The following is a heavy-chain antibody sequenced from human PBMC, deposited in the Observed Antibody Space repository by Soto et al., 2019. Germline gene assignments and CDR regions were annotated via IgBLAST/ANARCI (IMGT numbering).Heavy chain of an antibody. CDR3: ARHNYGSGSTYFDY. V-gene: IGHV4-59*08. D-gene: IGHD3-10*01. Sequence: QVQLQESGPGLVKPSETLSLTCTVSGGSISSYYWSWIRQPPGKGLEWIGYIYYSGSTNYNPSLKSRVTISLDTSKNRCSLKLNSMTAADTAVYYCARHNYGSGSTYFDYWGQGTLVTVSS. CDR1: GGSISSYY. J-gene: IGHJ4*02. CDR2: IYYSGST.